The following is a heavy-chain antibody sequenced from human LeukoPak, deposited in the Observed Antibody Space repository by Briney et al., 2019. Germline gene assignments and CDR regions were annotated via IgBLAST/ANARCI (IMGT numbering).Heavy chain of an antibody. CDR3: ARGRVAAAGTDY. Sequence: PSETLSLTYAVYGGSFSGYYWSWIRQPPGKGLEWIGEINHSGSTNYNPSLKSRVTISVDTSKNQFSLKLSSVTAADTAVYYCARGRVAAAGTDYWGQGTLVTVSS. CDR1: GGSFSGYY. J-gene: IGHJ4*02. D-gene: IGHD6-13*01. V-gene: IGHV4-34*01. CDR2: INHSGST.